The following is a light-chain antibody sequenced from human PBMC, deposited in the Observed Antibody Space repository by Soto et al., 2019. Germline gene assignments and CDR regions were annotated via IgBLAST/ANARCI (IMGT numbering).Light chain of an antibody. V-gene: IGKV3-20*01. CDR2: GPS. CDR1: QSVTSNS. Sequence: ETVLTQSPGTLSLSPGERATLLCRASQSVTSNSLAWDPQKLGQAPGLLTSGPSIRATGIPDRISGSGSGRDFARNISSLGPQEFAVYYCQRQGTSSPAWTFGQGTKVEIK. CDR3: QRQGTSSPAWT. J-gene: IGKJ1*01.